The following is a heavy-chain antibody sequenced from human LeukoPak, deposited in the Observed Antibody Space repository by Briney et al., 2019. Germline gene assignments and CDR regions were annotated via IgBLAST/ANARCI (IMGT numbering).Heavy chain of an antibody. V-gene: IGHV4-34*01. CDR1: GGSFSGYY. J-gene: IGHJ4*02. Sequence: PSETLSLTCAVYGGSFSGYYWSWIRKPPGKGLEWIGEINHSGSTNYNPSLKSRVTISVDTSKNQFSLKLSSVTAADTAVYYCASLDTAMVTTPYFDHWGQGTLVTVSS. D-gene: IGHD5-18*01. CDR3: ASLDTAMVTTPYFDH. CDR2: INHSGST.